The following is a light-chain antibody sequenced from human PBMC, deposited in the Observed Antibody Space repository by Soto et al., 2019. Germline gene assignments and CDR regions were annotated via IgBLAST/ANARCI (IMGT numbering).Light chain of an antibody. J-gene: IGKJ1*01. V-gene: IGKV1-5*03. CDR2: KAS. Sequence: DIQMTQSPSTLSASVGDRVTITCRASQNIRSWLAWYQQKPGKAPKLLIYKASIESGVPSRFSASGSGTEFTLTISSLQPDDFGTYYCKQYDVYSKFGQGTRVDVK. CDR3: KQYDVYSK. CDR1: QNIRSW.